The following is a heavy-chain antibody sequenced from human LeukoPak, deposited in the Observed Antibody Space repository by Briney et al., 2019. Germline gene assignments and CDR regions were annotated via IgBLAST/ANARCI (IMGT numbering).Heavy chain of an antibody. CDR3: ARERSGWYFFLFDY. CDR1: GFTFSSYA. CDR2: ISYDGSNK. Sequence: GGSLRLSCATSGFTFSSYAMHWVRQAPGKWLEWVAVISYDGSNKYYADSVKGRFTISRDNSKNTLYLQMNSLRAEDTAVYYCARERSGWYFFLFDYWGQGTLVTVSS. D-gene: IGHD6-19*01. V-gene: IGHV3-30*01. J-gene: IGHJ4*02.